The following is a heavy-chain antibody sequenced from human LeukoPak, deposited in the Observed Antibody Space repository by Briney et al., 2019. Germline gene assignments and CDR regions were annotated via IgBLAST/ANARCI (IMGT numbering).Heavy chain of an antibody. CDR2: ISGGGGNT. J-gene: IGHJ4*02. Sequence: GGSLRLSCAASGFTFSDYSMTWVRQAPGKGLEWVSGISGGGGNTYYADSVKGRFTISRDNSKNTLYLQMNSLRAEDTAVYYCARDPGDYATFFDYWGQGTLVTVSS. V-gene: IGHV3-23*01. D-gene: IGHD4-17*01. CDR3: ARDPGDYATFFDY. CDR1: GFTFSDYS.